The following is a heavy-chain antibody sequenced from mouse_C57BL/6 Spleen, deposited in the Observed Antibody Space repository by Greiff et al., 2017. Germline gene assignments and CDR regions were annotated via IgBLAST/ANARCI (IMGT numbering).Heavy chain of an antibody. J-gene: IGHJ4*01. CDR1: GYSFTGYY. CDR3: ARYDGYYYAKYY. D-gene: IGHD2-3*01. V-gene: IGHV1-42*01. Sequence: VQLLQSGPELVKPGASVKISCKASGYSFTGYYMNWVKQSPEKSLEWIGEINPSTGGTTYTQKFKAKATLTVDKSSSTAYLQLKSLTSDDSAVYYCARYDGYYYAKYYWGQGPSVTVSS. CDR2: INPSTGGT.